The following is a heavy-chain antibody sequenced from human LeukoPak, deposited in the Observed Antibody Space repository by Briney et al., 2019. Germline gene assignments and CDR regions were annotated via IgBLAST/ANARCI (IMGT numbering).Heavy chain of an antibody. Sequence: GGSLRLSCAASGFTFSSYGMHWVRQAPGKGLEWVAVISYDGSNKYYADSVKGRFTISRDNSKNTLYLQMNSLRAEDTAVYYRAKEEQYSYAIWGQGTLVTVSS. V-gene: IGHV3-30*18. D-gene: IGHD5-18*01. J-gene: IGHJ4*02. CDR3: AKEEQYSYAI. CDR2: ISYDGSNK. CDR1: GFTFSSYG.